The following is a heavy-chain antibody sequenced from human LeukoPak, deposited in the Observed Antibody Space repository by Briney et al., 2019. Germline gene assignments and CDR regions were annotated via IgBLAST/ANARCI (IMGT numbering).Heavy chain of an antibody. CDR2: INHSGST. Sequence: TSETLTLACAVYGGSFSGYYWSWIRQPPGKGLEWIGEINHSGSTNYNPSLKSRVTISVDTSKNRFSLKLSSVTAADTAVYYCARGVVGATPDYWGQGTLVTVSS. CDR1: GGSFSGYY. V-gene: IGHV4-34*01. CDR3: ARGVVGATPDY. J-gene: IGHJ4*02. D-gene: IGHD1-26*01.